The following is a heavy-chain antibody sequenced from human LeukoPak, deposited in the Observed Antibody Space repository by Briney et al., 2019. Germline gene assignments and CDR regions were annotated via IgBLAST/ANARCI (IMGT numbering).Heavy chain of an antibody. J-gene: IGHJ4*02. Sequence: GGSLRLSCAASGFTLSSYSMNWVRQAPGKGLEWVSYISSSSSTIYYADSVKGRFTISRDNAKNSLYLQMNSLRAEDTAVYYCARDVIRVATPFVYWGQGTLVTVSS. CDR1: GFTLSSYS. V-gene: IGHV3-48*01. CDR2: ISSSSSTI. CDR3: ARDVIRVATPFVY. D-gene: IGHD5-12*01.